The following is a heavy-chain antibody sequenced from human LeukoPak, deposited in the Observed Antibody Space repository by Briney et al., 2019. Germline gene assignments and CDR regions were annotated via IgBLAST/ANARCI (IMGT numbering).Heavy chain of an antibody. D-gene: IGHD1-1*01. CDR1: GFTFSSYW. CDR2: IKHDGSEK. J-gene: IGHJ4*02. CDR3: ARVAKERVGGVYYFDY. V-gene: IGHV3-7*01. Sequence: GGSLRLSCAASGFTFSSYWMSWVRQAPGKGLEWVANIKHDGSEKYYVDSVKGRFTISRENAKDSLYLQMNSLRAGDTAVYYCARVAKERVGGVYYFDYWGQGTLVTVSS.